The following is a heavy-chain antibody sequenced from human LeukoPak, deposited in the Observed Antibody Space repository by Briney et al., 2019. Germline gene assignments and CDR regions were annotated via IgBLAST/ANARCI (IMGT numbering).Heavy chain of an antibody. D-gene: IGHD5-12*01. Sequence: ASVRVSCKASGYTFTGYYMHWVRQAPGQGLEWMGWINPNSGGTNYAQKFQGRVTMTRDTSKNQFSLKLSSVTAADTAVYYCASVGGATQLYWGQGTLVTVSS. V-gene: IGHV1-2*02. CDR1: GYTFTGYY. CDR3: ASVGGATQLY. J-gene: IGHJ4*02. CDR2: INPNSGGT.